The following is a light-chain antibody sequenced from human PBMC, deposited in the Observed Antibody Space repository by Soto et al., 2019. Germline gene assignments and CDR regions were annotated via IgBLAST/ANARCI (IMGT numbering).Light chain of an antibody. CDR1: HSISAW. Sequence: DIQMTQSPSTLSASVGDRVTITCRASHSISAWLAWYQQKPGKAPKLLIYKASTLDSGVPSRFSGSGSGTESTLTISSLKPDDFATYYCHQYHSFFNYTFGQGTKLEIK. CDR3: HQYHSFFNYT. CDR2: KAS. J-gene: IGKJ2*01. V-gene: IGKV1-5*03.